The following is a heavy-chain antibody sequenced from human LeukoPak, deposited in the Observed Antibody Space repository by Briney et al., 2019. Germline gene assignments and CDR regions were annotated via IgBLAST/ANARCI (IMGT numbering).Heavy chain of an antibody. CDR3: ARTTSSSWYNQYNY. CDR2: IYYSGST. V-gene: IGHV4-28*01. D-gene: IGHD6-13*01. J-gene: IGHJ4*02. CDR1: GYSISSSNW. Sequence: SETLSLTCAVSGYSISSSNWWGWIRQPPGKGLEWIGYIYYSGSTYYNPSLKSRVTISVDTSKNQFSLKLSSVTAADTAVYYCARTTSSSWYNQYNYWGQGTLVTVSS.